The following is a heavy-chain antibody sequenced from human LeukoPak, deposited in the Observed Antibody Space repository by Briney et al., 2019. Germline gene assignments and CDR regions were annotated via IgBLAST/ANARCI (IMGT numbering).Heavy chain of an antibody. J-gene: IGHJ5*02. V-gene: IGHV4-61*02. CDR2: IYTSGST. CDR1: GGSISSSSYY. Sequence: SETLSLTCTVSGGSISSSSYYWSWIRQPAGKGLEWIGRIYTSGSTNYNPSLKSRVTMSVDTSKNQFSLKLSSVTAADTAVYYCARGASWFDPWGQGTLVTVSS. CDR3: ARGASWFDP.